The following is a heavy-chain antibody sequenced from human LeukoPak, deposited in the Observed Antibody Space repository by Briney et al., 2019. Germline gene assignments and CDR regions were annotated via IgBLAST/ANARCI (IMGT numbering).Heavy chain of an antibody. J-gene: IGHJ5*02. CDR1: GYTFTSYG. CDR3: ARDQVVVVGAKFDP. D-gene: IGHD2-15*01. V-gene: IGHV1-18*01. CDR2: ISAYNGNT. Sequence: ASVKVSCKASGYTFTSYGISWVRQAPGHGLEWMGWISAYNGNTNYAQKLQGRVTMTTDTSTRTVYMELRSLRSDDTAVYYCARDQVVVVGAKFDPWGQGTLVTVSS.